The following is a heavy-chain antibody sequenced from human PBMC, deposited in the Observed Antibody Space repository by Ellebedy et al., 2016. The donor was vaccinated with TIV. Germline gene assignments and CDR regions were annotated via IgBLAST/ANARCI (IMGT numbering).Heavy chain of an antibody. CDR3: ARDCHLAYGMDV. V-gene: IGHV3-48*01. J-gene: IGHJ6*01. CDR2: IDSISRTI. Sequence: GGSLRLSCAAPGFMPSRYSMNWVRQAPGKGLEWISHIDSISRTIYYADSVKGRFSISRDNAKNSLYLQMNSLTAEDTAVYYCARDCHLAYGMDVWGQGTTVTVSS. CDR1: GFMPSRYS.